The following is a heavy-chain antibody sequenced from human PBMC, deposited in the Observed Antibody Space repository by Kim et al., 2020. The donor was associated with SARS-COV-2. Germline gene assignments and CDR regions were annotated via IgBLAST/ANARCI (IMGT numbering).Heavy chain of an antibody. V-gene: IGHV4-61*01. CDR3: ARHEGLLWFGELFSPDYFDY. CDR2: IYYSGST. J-gene: IGHJ4*02. D-gene: IGHD3-10*01. Sequence: SETLSLTCTVSGGTVSSGSYYWSWIRQPPGKGLEWIGYIYYSGSTKYNPSLKSRVTISVDTSKNQFSLKLSSVTAADTAVYYCARHEGLLWFGELFSPDYFDYWGQGTLVTVSS. CDR1: GGTVSSGSYY.